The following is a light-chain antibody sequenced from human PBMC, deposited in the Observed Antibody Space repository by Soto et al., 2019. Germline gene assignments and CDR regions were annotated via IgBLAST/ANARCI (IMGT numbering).Light chain of an antibody. CDR2: GAT. CDR1: SSNIGTGFD. CDR3: QSYDSSRSGHVV. V-gene: IGLV1-40*01. Sequence: QAVVTQPPSVSGAPGQRVTISCTGSSSNIGTGFDVHWYQQLPGTAPKLLIYGATNRPSGVPDRFSGSKSGTSASLAITGLQAEDEADYYCQSYDSSRSGHVVFGGGTKLTVL. J-gene: IGLJ2*01.